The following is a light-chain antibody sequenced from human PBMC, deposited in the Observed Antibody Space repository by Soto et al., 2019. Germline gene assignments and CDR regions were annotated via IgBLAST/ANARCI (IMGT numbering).Light chain of an antibody. Sequence: QSVLTQPPSVSGAPGQRVTISCTGSSSNIGAGYDVHWYQQLPGTAPKLLIYGNSNRPSGVPDRFSGSKSGTSASLAITGLQAEDEADYYCVLYMKGDIRVFGGGTKVTVL. V-gene: IGLV1-40*01. CDR3: VLYMKGDIRV. CDR2: GNS. J-gene: IGLJ2*01. CDR1: SSNIGAGYD.